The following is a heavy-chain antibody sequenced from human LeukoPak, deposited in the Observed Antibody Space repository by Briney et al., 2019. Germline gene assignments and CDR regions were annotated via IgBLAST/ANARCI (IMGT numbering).Heavy chain of an antibody. CDR3: AINPDGWWVDY. Sequence: SVKVSCKASGYTFTSYYMHWVRQAPGQGLEWMGGIIPIFGTANYAQKFQGRVTITADESTSTAYMELSSLRSEDTAVYYCAINPDGWWVDYWGQGTLVTVSS. D-gene: IGHD2-15*01. V-gene: IGHV1-69*13. CDR2: IIPIFGTA. CDR1: GYTFTSYY. J-gene: IGHJ4*02.